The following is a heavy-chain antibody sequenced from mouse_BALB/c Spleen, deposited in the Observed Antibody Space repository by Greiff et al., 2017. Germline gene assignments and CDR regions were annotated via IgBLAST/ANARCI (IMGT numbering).Heavy chain of an antibody. V-gene: IGHV14-3*02. CDR3: ARPARATFDY. Sequence: EVQGVESGAELVKPGASVKLSCTASGFNIKDTYMHWVKQRPEQGLEWIGRIDPANGNTKYDPKFQGKATITADTSSNTAYLQLSSLTSEDTAVYYCARPARATFDYWGQGTTLTVSS. CDR1: GFNIKDTY. J-gene: IGHJ2*01. D-gene: IGHD3-1*01. CDR2: IDPANGNT.